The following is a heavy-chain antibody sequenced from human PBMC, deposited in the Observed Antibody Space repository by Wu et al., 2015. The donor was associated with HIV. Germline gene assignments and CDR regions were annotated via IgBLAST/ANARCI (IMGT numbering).Heavy chain of an antibody. CDR1: GGTFSNYG. CDR3: ARNTDSVATSLYSLGV. D-gene: IGHD5-12*01. J-gene: IGHJ6*02. V-gene: IGHV1-69*04. Sequence: QVQLVQSGAKVKKPGSSVKVSCKASGGTFSNYGISWVRQAPGQGLEWMGRILPILGVASYPPKFQGRVTFTADESTGTAYMELSSLKSEDTAVYYCARNTDSVATSLYSLGVWGQGTVVTVSS. CDR2: ILPILGVA.